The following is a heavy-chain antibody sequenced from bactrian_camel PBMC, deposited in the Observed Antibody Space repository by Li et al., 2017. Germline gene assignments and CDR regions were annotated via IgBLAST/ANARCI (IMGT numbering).Heavy chain of an antibody. CDR1: GDMLRTYC. V-gene: IGHV3S53*01. CDR3: AAGTLCTATRSRGKPHSADFGF. J-gene: IGHJ6*01. Sequence: HVQLVESGGGSVQAGGSLRLSCAASGDMLRTYCMGWFRQPPGKEREGVASIDTDGATKYASAVKGRFTVAKDNAKNTLYLQMNSLNSGDTAMYYCAAGTLCTATRSRGKPHSADFGFWGQGTQVTVS. CDR2: IDTDGAT.